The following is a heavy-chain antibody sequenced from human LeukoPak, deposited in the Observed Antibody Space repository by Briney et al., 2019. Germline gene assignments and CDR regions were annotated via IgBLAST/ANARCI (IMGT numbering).Heavy chain of an antibody. D-gene: IGHD3-10*01. V-gene: IGHV3-21*01. J-gene: IGHJ6*03. CDR1: GFTFSSYS. Sequence: GGSLRLSCAASGFTFSSYSMNWVRQAPGKGLEWVSSISSSSSYIYYADSVKGRFTISRDNAKNSLYLQMNSLRAEDTAVYYCARSYGSGRYIYYYYYMDVWGKGTTVTVSS. CDR2: ISSSSSYI. CDR3: ARSYGSGRYIYYYYYMDV.